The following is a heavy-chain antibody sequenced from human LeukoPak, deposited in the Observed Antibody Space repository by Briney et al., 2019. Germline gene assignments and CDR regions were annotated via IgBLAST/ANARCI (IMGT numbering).Heavy chain of an antibody. J-gene: IGHJ4*02. D-gene: IGHD3-3*01. CDR3: ARAVWDYDFWSGYPYYFDY. CDR2: INPNSGGT. V-gene: IGHV1-2*02. CDR1: GYTFTGYY. Sequence: ASVKVSCNASGYTFTGYYMHWVRQAPGQGLEWMGWINPNSGGTNYAQKFQGRVTMTMDTSISTAYMELSRLRSDDTAVYYCARAVWDYDFWSGYPYYFDYWGQGTLVTVSS.